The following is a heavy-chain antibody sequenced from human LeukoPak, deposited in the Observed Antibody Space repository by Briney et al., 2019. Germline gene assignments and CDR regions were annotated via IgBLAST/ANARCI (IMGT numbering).Heavy chain of an antibody. CDR1: GFTFRSYG. CDR3: GREASYYGSPYYFDF. CDR2: IWYDGSKK. D-gene: IGHD3-10*01. Sequence: GGSLGLSCAASGFTFRSYGMHWVRQAPGKGLEWVAVIWYDGSKKYYADSVKGRFTISRDNSKNTLYLEMNSLRVEDTAVYYCGREASYYGSPYYFDFWGQGTLVTVSS. V-gene: IGHV3-33*01. J-gene: IGHJ4*02.